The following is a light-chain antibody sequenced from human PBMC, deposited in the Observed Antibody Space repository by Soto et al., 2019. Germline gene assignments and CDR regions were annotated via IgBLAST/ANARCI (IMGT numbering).Light chain of an antibody. CDR1: QDISNF. V-gene: IGKV1-27*01. CDR3: QPYSLAPQT. CDR2: GAS. J-gene: IGKJ1*01. Sequence: DIQMIQSPSSLSASVGDRVTITCRASQDISNFVAWYQQKPGKVPKLLISGASTLQSEVPTRFSGGGSGTDFTLTISSLQPDDVATYYCQPYSLAPQTFGQGTKVEI.